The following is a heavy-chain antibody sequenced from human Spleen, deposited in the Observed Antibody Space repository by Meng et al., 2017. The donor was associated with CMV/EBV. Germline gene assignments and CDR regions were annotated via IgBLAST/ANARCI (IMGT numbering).Heavy chain of an antibody. CDR2: ISSSGSTI. CDR1: GFTFSSYS. V-gene: IGHV3-48*04. J-gene: IGHJ6*02. Sequence: GGSLRLSCAASGFTFSSYSMNWVRQAPGKGLEWVSYISSSGSTIYDADSVKGRFTISRDNAKNSLYLQMNSLRAEDTAVYYCATTGIRMGMDVWGQGTTVTVSS. D-gene: IGHD1-1*01. CDR3: ATTGIRMGMDV.